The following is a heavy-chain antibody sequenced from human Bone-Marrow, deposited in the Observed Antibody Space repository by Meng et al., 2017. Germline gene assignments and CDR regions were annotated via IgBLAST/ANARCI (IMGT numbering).Heavy chain of an antibody. Sequence: LGAGGGMVQPGGSLRPSSAASGFPFSSYAMSWVRQAPGKGLEWLSAITGSGGSTYYADSVKGRFTISRDNSKNTLYLQMNSLRAEDTAIYYCGKQYSGSYEYWGQGTLVTVSS. CDR2: ITGSGGST. V-gene: IGHV3-23*01. CDR3: GKQYSGSYEY. CDR1: GFPFSSYA. J-gene: IGHJ4*02. D-gene: IGHD1-26*01.